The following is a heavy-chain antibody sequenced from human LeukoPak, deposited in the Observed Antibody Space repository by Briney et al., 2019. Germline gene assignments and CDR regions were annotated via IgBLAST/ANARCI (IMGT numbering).Heavy chain of an antibody. J-gene: IGHJ5*02. Sequence: SSETLSLTCTVSGGSISSYYWSWIRQPPGKGLEWIGYIYYSGSTNYNPSLKSRVTISVDTSKNQFSLKLSSVTAADTAVYYCARGGAAAGTVGWFDPWGQRTLVTVSS. CDR1: GGSISSYY. CDR3: ARGGAAAGTVGWFDP. D-gene: IGHD6-13*01. V-gene: IGHV4-59*01. CDR2: IYYSGST.